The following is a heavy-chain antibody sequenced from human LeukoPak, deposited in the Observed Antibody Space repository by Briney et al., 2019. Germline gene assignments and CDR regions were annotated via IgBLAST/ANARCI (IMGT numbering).Heavy chain of an antibody. CDR2: IYYSGST. CDR1: GGSISSYY. V-gene: IGHV4-59*01. Sequence: SETLSLTCTVSGGSISSYYCSWIRQPPGKGLEWIGYIYYSGSTNYNPSLKSRVTISVDTSKNQFSLKLSSVTAADTAVFYCARDRNFWSGYPFGDYYYMDVWGKGTTVTVSS. CDR3: ARDRNFWSGYPFGDYYYMDV. D-gene: IGHD3-3*01. J-gene: IGHJ6*03.